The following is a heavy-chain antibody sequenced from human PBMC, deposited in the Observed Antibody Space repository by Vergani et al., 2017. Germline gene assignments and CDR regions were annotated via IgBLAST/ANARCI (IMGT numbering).Heavy chain of an antibody. D-gene: IGHD3-10*01. CDR2: IYYSGST. J-gene: IGHJ4*02. V-gene: IGHV4-59*01. CDR1: GGSISSYY. CDR3: AWGRWCGEPMHY. Sequence: QVQLQESGPGLVTPSETLSLTCTVSGGSISSYYWSWIRQPPGKGLEWIGYIYYSGSTNYNPSLKSRVTISVDTSKNQFSLKLCSVTAADTAVYYCAWGRWCGEPMHYWGQGTLVTVSS.